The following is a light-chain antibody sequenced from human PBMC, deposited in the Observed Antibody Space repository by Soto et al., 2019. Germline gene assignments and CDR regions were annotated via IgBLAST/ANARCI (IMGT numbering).Light chain of an antibody. CDR2: GNT. V-gene: IGLV1-40*01. CDR1: SSNIGAGYD. J-gene: IGLJ1*01. CDR3: QSYDSSLSGPSFV. Sequence: QSVLTQPPSVSGAPGQRVTISCTGSSSNIGAGYDVRWYQQLPGTAPKLLIYGNTNRPSGVPDRFSGSKSGTSASLAITGLQAEDEADYYCQSYDSSLSGPSFVFGTGTKLTVL.